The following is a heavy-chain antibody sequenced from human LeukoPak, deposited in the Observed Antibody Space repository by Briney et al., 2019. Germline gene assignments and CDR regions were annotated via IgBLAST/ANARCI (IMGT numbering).Heavy chain of an antibody. CDR1: GGSFSGYY. J-gene: IGHJ4*02. D-gene: IGHD6-13*01. CDR2: INHSGST. Sequence: SETLSLTCAVYGGSFSGYYWSWIRQPPGKGLEWVGEINHSGSTNYNPSLKSRVTISVDTSKNQFSLKLSSVTAADTAVYYCTRQGGIAAAGNFDYWGQGTLVTVSS. V-gene: IGHV4-34*01. CDR3: TRQGGIAAAGNFDY.